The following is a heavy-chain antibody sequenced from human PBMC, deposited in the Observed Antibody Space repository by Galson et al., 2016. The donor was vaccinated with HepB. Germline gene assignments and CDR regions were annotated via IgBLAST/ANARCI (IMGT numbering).Heavy chain of an antibody. CDR2: ITTSSSTI. CDR1: GLTLSNYN. Sequence: SLRLSCAVSGLTLSNYNMNWVRQAPGKGLEWISYITTSSSTIYYADSVKGRFTISRDNAKNTLYLHMNSVRAEDTAVYYCARDCDYICYTEASGFDFWGQGTLVTVSS. V-gene: IGHV3-48*01. D-gene: IGHD2-8*01. CDR3: ARDCDYICYTEASGFDF. J-gene: IGHJ4*02.